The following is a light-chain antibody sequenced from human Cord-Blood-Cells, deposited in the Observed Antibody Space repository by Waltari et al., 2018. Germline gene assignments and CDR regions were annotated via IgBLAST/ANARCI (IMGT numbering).Light chain of an antibody. CDR2: AAS. CDR1: HSISNY. J-gene: IGKJ1*01. Sequence: DIQMTQSPSYLSASVGDRVTITCRASHSISNYLNWYQQKPGKAPKLLIYAASSLQSGVPSRFSGSGSGTDFTLTISSLQPEDFATYYCQQSYSTPRSFGQGTKVEIK. CDR3: QQSYSTPRS. V-gene: IGKV1-39*01.